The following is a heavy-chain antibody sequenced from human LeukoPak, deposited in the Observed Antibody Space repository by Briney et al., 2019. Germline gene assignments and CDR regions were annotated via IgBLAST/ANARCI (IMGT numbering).Heavy chain of an antibody. CDR2: IYYSGST. Sequence: SETLSLTCTVSGGSISSYYWSWIRQPPGKGLGWIGDIYYSGSTNYNPSLKSRVTISVDTSKNQFSLKLSSVTAADTAVYYCARDPWSYGGTHIRNAFDIWGQGTMVAVSS. CDR1: GGSISSYY. CDR3: ARDPWSYGGTHIRNAFDI. J-gene: IGHJ3*02. D-gene: IGHD4-23*01. V-gene: IGHV4-59*13.